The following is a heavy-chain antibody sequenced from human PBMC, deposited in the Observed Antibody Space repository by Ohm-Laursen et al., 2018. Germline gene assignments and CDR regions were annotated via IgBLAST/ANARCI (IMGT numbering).Heavy chain of an antibody. J-gene: IGHJ3*02. CDR3: ARRGHAFDI. V-gene: IGHV4-59*01. Sequence: GTLSLTCTVSGGSISSFYWSWIRQPPGKGLEWIAYIYYTGSSNYNPSLKSRVTISVDTSRNHFSLKMRSVTAADTAVYYCARRGHAFDIWGQGTMVTVSS. CDR2: IYYTGSS. CDR1: GGSISSFY.